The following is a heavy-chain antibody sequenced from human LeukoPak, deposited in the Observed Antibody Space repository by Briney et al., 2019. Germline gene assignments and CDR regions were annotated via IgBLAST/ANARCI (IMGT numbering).Heavy chain of an antibody. D-gene: IGHD2-8*01. Sequence: ASVKVSCKASGGTFSSYAISWVRQAPGQGLEWMGRIIHIFGTANYAQKFQGRVTITTDESTSTAYMELSSLRSEDTAVYYCARDRYCTNGVCYQYYWGQGTLVTVSS. CDR3: ARDRYCTNGVCYQYY. V-gene: IGHV1-69*05. CDR1: GGTFSSYA. CDR2: IIHIFGTA. J-gene: IGHJ4*02.